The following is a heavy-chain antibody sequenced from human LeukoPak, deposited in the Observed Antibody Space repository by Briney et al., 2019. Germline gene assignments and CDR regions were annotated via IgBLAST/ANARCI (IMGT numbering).Heavy chain of an antibody. Sequence: SETLSLTCAVNGGSFSGYYWSWIRQPPGKGLEWIGEINHSGSTNYNPSLKSRVTISVDTSKNQFSLKLSSVTAADTAVYYCARVVQRIGYCNAGSCRYRDYFDYWGQGTLVTVSS. V-gene: IGHV4-34*01. CDR3: ARVVQRIGYCNAGSCRYRDYFDY. D-gene: IGHD2-15*01. CDR2: INHSGST. CDR1: GGSFSGYY. J-gene: IGHJ4*02.